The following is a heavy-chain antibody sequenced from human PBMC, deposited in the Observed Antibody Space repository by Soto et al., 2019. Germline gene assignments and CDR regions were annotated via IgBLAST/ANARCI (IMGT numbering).Heavy chain of an antibody. J-gene: IGHJ6*02. CDR2: VSAGGDMT. Sequence: DVQVLESGGDLGQPGGSLRLSCAASGFTFSSYAMSWVRQAPGKGLEWVSSVSAGGDMTYYSDSVKGRFTISRDNSNDALFLQMTSLRIEDTALYYCARGDRGGSVSPASYYYSGLDVWCQGTTVTVS. CDR1: GFTFSSYA. CDR3: ARGDRGGSVSPASYYYSGLDV. D-gene: IGHD2-15*01. V-gene: IGHV3-23*01.